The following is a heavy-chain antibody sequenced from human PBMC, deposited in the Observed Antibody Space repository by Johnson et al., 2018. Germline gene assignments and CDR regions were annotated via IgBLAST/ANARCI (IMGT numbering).Heavy chain of an antibody. CDR1: GFTFRNYG. CDR2: ISYDGSNT. CDR3: AQDPVWVAVVPTAEYFQH. V-gene: IGHV3-30*18. D-gene: IGHD2-2*01. J-gene: IGHJ1*01. Sequence: QVQLVESGGGVVQPGRSLRLSCAASGFTFRNYGMHWVRQAPGKGLEWVALISYDGSNTDYTDSGNGRFTIYRDNSENTLYLQMNTLRPDDTGVYYCAQDPVWVAVVPTAEYFQHWGQGTLVTVSS.